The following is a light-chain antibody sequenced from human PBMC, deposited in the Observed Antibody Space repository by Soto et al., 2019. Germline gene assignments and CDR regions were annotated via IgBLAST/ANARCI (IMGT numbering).Light chain of an antibody. CDR2: DVS. CDR1: TSDVGRYDY. CDR3: SSFITSTTFV. V-gene: IGLV2-14*03. J-gene: IGLJ1*01. Sequence: QSALAQPASVSGSPGQSITISCTGTTSDVGRYDYVSWFQQHPGKAPKLIIYDVSHWPSGVSDRFSGSKSGNTASLTISGLQAEDEADYYCSSFITSTTFVFGTGTKVTVL.